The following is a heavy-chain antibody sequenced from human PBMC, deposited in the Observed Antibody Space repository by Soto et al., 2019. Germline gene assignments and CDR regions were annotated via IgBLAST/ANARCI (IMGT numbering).Heavy chain of an antibody. J-gene: IGHJ6*02. CDR2: INHSGST. D-gene: IGHD5-18*01. Sequence: PSETLSLTCTVSGGSISSYYWSWIRQPPGKGLEWIGEINHSGSTNYNPSLKSRVTISVDTSKNQFSLKLSSVTAADTAVYYCARGTGYSYGFGGYYYYYGMDVWGQGTTVTVSS. CDR1: GGSISSYY. V-gene: IGHV4-34*01. CDR3: ARGTGYSYGFGGYYYYYGMDV.